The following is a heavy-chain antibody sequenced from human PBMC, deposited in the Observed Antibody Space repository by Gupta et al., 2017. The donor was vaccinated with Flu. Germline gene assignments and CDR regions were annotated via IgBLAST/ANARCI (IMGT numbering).Heavy chain of an antibody. Sequence: EVQLLESGGGLVQPGGSLRLSCAASGLTFSSYAMSWVRQAPGKGLGWVSAISGSGGYTYYADSVQGRFTISRDNSKNTVYLQMNSLRAEDTAVYYCAKPPNRDYYGSGSQDAFDIWGQGTMVTVSS. CDR2: ISGSGGYT. CDR1: GLTFSSYA. CDR3: AKPPNRDYYGSGSQDAFDI. J-gene: IGHJ3*02. D-gene: IGHD3-10*01. V-gene: IGHV3-23*01.